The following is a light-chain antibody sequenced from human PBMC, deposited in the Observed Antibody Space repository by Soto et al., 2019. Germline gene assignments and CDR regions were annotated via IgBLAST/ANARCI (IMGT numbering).Light chain of an antibody. Sequence: EIVCTQSPATLSLSPGDTATLSCRASQSVSGYIGWYQQKPGQAPRLLIYADSNRATGIPARFSGSGSGTDFTLTISSLEPEDFSVYYCQQRYNWPITFGQGTRLET. CDR1: QSVSGY. J-gene: IGKJ5*01. CDR3: QQRYNWPIT. V-gene: IGKV3-11*01. CDR2: ADS.